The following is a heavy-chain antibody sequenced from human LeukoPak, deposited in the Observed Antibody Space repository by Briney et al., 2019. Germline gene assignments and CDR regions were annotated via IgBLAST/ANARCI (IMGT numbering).Heavy chain of an antibody. CDR1: RFTFSYYS. CDR2: ISYDGNNK. D-gene: IGHD3-9*01. Sequence: GGSLRLSCAASRFTFSYYSIHWVRQAPGKGLEWVAVISYDGNNKYYADSVKGRFTISRDSSKNTLYLQMNSLRAEDTAVYYCARDGPYYDVLTGYPRFDSWGQGALVTVSS. CDR3: ARDGPYYDVLTGYPRFDS. J-gene: IGHJ4*02. V-gene: IGHV3-30-3*01.